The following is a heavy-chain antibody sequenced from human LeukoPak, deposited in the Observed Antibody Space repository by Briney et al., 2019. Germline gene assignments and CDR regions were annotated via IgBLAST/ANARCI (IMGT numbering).Heavy chain of an antibody. D-gene: IGHD3-10*01. CDR2: ISGVGAGT. V-gene: IGHV3-23*01. CDR1: GFTFSTCA. J-gene: IGHJ4*02. Sequence: PGGSLRLSCAASGFTFSTCAMSWVRQAPGKGLEWVSAISGVGAGTYYADSVKGRFTISRDNSKNTLYLQMNSLRAEDTAVYYCAGVSDSGSNFDYWGQGTLVTVSS. CDR3: AGVSDSGSNFDY.